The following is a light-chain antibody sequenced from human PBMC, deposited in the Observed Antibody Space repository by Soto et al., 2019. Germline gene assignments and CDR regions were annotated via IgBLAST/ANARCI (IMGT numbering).Light chain of an antibody. V-gene: IGLV1-40*01. CDR2: GNS. J-gene: IGLJ1*01. CDR3: QSYDSSLSGDV. CDR1: SSNIGAGYD. Sequence: QSVLTQPPSVSGAPGQRVTISCTGSSSNIGAGYDVHWYQQLPGTAPKLLISGNSNRPSGVPDRFSGSKSGTSASLAITGXXXXXXADYYCQSYDSSLSGDVFGTGTKLTVL.